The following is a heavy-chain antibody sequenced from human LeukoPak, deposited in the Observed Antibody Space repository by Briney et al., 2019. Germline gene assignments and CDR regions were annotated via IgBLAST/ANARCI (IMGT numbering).Heavy chain of an antibody. CDR3: AREKTYYDFWSGYYRTVFDY. D-gene: IGHD3-3*01. V-gene: IGHV4-59*01. CDR2: IYYIGST. Sequence: SETLSLTCTVSGGSISSNYLNWIRQPPGKGLEWIGYIYYIGSTNYNPSLKSRVTISIDTSKNQFSLKLSSVTAADTAVYYCAREKTYYDFWSGYYRTVFDYWGQGTLVTVSS. J-gene: IGHJ4*02. CDR1: GGSISSNY.